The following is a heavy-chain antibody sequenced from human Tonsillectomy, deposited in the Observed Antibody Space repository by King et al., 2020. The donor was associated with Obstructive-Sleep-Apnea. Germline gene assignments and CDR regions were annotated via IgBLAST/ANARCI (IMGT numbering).Heavy chain of an antibody. D-gene: IGHD6-13*01. CDR2: ISWNSGSI. Sequence: VQLVESGGGLVQPGRSLRLSCAASGFTFDDFGMHWVRQAPGKGLEWVSRISWNSGSIAYADSVKGRFTNSRDNAKNSLYLQMNSLRDEDTAFYYCAKDHIYSTTWYYFDYWGQGTLVTVAS. CDR3: AKDHIYSTTWYYFDY. V-gene: IGHV3-9*01. CDR1: GFTFDDFG. J-gene: IGHJ4*02.